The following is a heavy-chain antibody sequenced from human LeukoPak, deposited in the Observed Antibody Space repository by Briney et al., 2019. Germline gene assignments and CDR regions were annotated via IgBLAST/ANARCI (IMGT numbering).Heavy chain of an antibody. CDR1: GYTFTGYY. D-gene: IGHD3-22*01. CDR2: INPNNGGT. CDR3: ARVAGYYYEGHFDF. Sequence: ASVTVSCKASGYTFTGYYLHWVRQAPGQGLEWMGWINPNNGGTNYAQKFEGRVTMTRDTSISTAYMELTRLRSDDTAVYYCARVAGYYYEGHFDFWGQGTLVTVSS. V-gene: IGHV1-2*02. J-gene: IGHJ4*02.